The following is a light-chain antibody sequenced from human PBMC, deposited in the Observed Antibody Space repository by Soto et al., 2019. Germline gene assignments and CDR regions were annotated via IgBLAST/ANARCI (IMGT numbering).Light chain of an antibody. CDR3: KQYGRSPLT. V-gene: IGKV3-20*01. CDR2: VAS. CDR1: QSVSSSY. J-gene: IGKJ1*01. Sequence: EIVLTQSPGTLSLSPGERATLSCRASQSVSSSYLAWYQQKPGQAPRLLIYVASSSATGIPDRFSGSGSGTDFTLTISRLEPEDFAVYYCKQYGRSPLTFGQGTKVEIK.